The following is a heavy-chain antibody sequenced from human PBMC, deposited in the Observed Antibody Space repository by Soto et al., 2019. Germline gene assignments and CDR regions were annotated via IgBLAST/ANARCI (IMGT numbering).Heavy chain of an antibody. Sequence: SETLSLTCAVYGGSFSGYYWSWIRQPPGKGLEWIGEINHSGSTNYNPSLKSRVTISVDTSKNQFSLKLSSVTAADTAVYYCARVDIVVVVAATGGWFDPWGQGTLVTVSS. CDR3: ARVDIVVVVAATGGWFDP. V-gene: IGHV4-34*01. J-gene: IGHJ5*02. CDR1: GGSFSGYY. D-gene: IGHD2-15*01. CDR2: INHSGST.